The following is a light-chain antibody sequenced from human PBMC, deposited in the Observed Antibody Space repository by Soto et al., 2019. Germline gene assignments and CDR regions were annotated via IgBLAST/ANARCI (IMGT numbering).Light chain of an antibody. CDR1: SSNIGAGYD. CDR3: QSYDSSLSVVV. J-gene: IGLJ2*01. CDR2: GNS. V-gene: IGLV1-40*01. Sequence: HSVLTQPPSVSGAPGRRVTISCTGSSSNIGAGYDVHWYQQLPGTAPKLLIYGNSNRPSGVPDRFSGSKSGTSASLAITGLQAEDEADYYCQSYDSSLSVVVFGGGTKLTVL.